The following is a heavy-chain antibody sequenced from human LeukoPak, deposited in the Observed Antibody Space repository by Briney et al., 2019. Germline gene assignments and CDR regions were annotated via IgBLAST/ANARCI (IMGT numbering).Heavy chain of an antibody. CDR2: INPNSGGT. D-gene: IGHD3-10*01. J-gene: IGHJ4*02. Sequence: GASVKVSCKASGYTFTAYYMHWVRQAPGQGLEWMGWINPNSGGTNSSQKCQDRVTLTRDTSISTAYMELGSLRSDDTAIYCCARAYGSGSSYHPDYWGQGTLVTVSS. V-gene: IGHV1-2*02. CDR1: GYTFTAYY. CDR3: ARAYGSGSSYHPDY.